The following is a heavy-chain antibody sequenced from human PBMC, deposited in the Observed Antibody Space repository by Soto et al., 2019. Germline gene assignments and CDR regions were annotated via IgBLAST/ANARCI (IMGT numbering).Heavy chain of an antibody. V-gene: IGHV1-69*08. Sequence: QVQLVQSGAEVKKPGSSVKVSCKASGGTFSSYTISWVRQAPGQGLEWMGRIIPILGIANDAQKFQGRVTITADKSTSTAYMELSSLRSEDTAVYYCARESIAAAGYFDYWGQGTLVTVSS. CDR2: IIPILGIA. CDR1: GGTFSSYT. CDR3: ARESIAAAGYFDY. D-gene: IGHD6-13*01. J-gene: IGHJ4*02.